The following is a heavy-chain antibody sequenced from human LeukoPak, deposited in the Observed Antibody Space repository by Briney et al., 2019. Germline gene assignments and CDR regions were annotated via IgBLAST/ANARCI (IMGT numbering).Heavy chain of an antibody. Sequence: SETLSLTCTVSGGSISSSSYYWGWIRQPPGKGLEWIGSIYYSGSTNYNPSLKSRVTISVDTSKNQFSLKLSSVTAADTAVYYCARRAPYSSSWYWWFDPWGQGTLVTVSS. CDR2: IYYSGST. J-gene: IGHJ5*02. CDR1: GGSISSSSYY. CDR3: ARRAPYSSSWYWWFDP. D-gene: IGHD6-13*01. V-gene: IGHV4-39*07.